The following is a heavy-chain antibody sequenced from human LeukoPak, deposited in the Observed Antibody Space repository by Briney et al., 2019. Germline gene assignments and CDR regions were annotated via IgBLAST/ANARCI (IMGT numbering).Heavy chain of an antibody. V-gene: IGHV3-33*01. CDR2: IWYDGSNK. Sequence: GGSLRLSCAASGFTFSSYGMHWVRKAPGKGLEWVAVIWYDGSNKYYADSVKGRFTISRDNSKNTLYLQMNSLRAEDTAVYYCARERGYFDYWGQGTLVTVSS. J-gene: IGHJ4*02. CDR3: ARERGYFDY. D-gene: IGHD3-22*01. CDR1: GFTFSSYG.